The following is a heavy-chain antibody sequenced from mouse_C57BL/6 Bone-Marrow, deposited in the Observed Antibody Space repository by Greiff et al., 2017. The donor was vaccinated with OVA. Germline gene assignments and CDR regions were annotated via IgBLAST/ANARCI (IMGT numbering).Heavy chain of an antibody. J-gene: IGHJ2*01. CDR3: APYSNYVDY. CDR2: ISSGSSTI. V-gene: IGHV5-17*01. CDR1: GFTFSDYG. Sequence: DVKLVESGGGLVKPGGSLKLSCAASGFTFSDYGMHWVRQAPEKGLEWVAYISSGSSTIYYADTVKGRFTISRDNAKNTLFLQMTSLRSEDTAMYYCAPYSNYVDYWGQGTTLTVSS. D-gene: IGHD2-5*01.